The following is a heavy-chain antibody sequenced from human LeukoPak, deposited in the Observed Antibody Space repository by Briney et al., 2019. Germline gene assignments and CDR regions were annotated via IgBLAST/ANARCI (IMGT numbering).Heavy chain of an antibody. Sequence: GGSLRLSCSASGFTFSSYSMNWVRQAPGKGLEWISYISSSSTTIYYADSVKDRFTISRDNAKNSLFLQMNSLRSEDTAVYYCAREPHGNYHTPGDYWGQGTLVTVSS. CDR3: AREPHGNYHTPGDY. CDR2: ISSSSTTI. D-gene: IGHD1-7*01. J-gene: IGHJ4*02. V-gene: IGHV3-48*04. CDR1: GFTFSSYS.